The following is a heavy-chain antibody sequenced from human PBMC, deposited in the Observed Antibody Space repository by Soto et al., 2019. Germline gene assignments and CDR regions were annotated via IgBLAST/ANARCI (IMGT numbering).Heavy chain of an antibody. D-gene: IGHD3-22*01. CDR2: IYYSGST. CDR1: GGSISSYY. Sequence: PSETLSLTCTVSGGSISSYYWSWIRQPPGKGLEWIGYIYYSGSTNYNPSLKSRVTISVDTSKNQFSLNLSSVTAADTAVYYCARHLLLYYYDSSGYYLRDAFDIWGQGTMVTVSS. V-gene: IGHV4-59*08. CDR3: ARHLLLYYYDSSGYYLRDAFDI. J-gene: IGHJ3*02.